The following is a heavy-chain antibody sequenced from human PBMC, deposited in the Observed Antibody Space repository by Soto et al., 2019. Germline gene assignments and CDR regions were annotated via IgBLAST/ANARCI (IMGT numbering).Heavy chain of an antibody. J-gene: IGHJ4*02. Sequence: LETLSLTCAVSGGSFTSNNWWTWVRQPPGQGLEWIGEIYRTGSTNYNPSLKSRVTISLDKSENQFSLKVTSLTAADTAVYYCASRDPGTSVDYWGQGALVTVSS. CDR3: ASRDPGTSVDY. CDR1: GGSFTSNNW. D-gene: IGHD1-7*01. CDR2: IYRTGST. V-gene: IGHV4-4*02.